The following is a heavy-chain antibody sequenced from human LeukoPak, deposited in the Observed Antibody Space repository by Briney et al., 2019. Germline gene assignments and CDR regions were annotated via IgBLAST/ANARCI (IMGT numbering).Heavy chain of an antibody. CDR3: ARRNYDHIWGNYGSLYYFDY. J-gene: IGHJ4*02. D-gene: IGHD3-16*01. CDR2: FDPEDGET. CDR1: GYTLTELS. V-gene: IGHV1-24*01. Sequence: ASEKVSCKVSGYTLTELSMHWVRQAPGKGLEWMGGFDPEDGETIYAQKFQGRVTMTEDTSTDTAYMELSSLRSEDTAVYSCARRNYDHIWGNYGSLYYFDYWGQGTLVTVSS.